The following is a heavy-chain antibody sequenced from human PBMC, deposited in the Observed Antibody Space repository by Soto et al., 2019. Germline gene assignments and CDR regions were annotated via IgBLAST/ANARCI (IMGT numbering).Heavy chain of an antibody. CDR3: AKDDSSGWPINWFDP. CDR1: GFTFDDYA. J-gene: IGHJ5*02. CDR2: ISWNSGSI. Sequence: GGSLRLSCAASGFTFDDYAMHWVRQAPGKGLEWVSGISWNSGSIGYADSVKGRFTISRDNAKNSLYLQMNSLRAEDTALYYCAKDDSSGWPINWFDPWGQGTLVTVSS. V-gene: IGHV3-9*01. D-gene: IGHD6-19*01.